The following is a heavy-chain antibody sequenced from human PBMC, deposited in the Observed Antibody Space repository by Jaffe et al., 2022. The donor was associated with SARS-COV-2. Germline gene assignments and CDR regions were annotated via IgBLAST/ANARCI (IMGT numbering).Heavy chain of an antibody. D-gene: IGHD3-22*01. J-gene: IGHJ6*02. CDR1: GGSISSRDYY. CDR3: ARSTAMIVGTYMDV. CDR2: IYYSGST. V-gene: IGHV4-30-4*01. Sequence: QVQLQESGPGLVKPSQTLSLTCTVSGGSISSRDYYWSWIRQTPGKGLEWIGNIYYSGSTYYNPSLKSRVTISVDTSKNQFSLKLGSVTAADTAVFYCARSTAMIVGTYMDVWGQGTTVTVAS.